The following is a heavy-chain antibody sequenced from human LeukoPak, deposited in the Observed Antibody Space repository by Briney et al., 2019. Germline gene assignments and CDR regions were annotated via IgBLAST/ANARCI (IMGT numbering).Heavy chain of an antibody. D-gene: IGHD4-17*01. CDR3: ASGATVTTLYYYGMDV. CDR2: IIPILGIA. J-gene: IGHJ6*02. CDR1: GGTFSSYA. Sequence: SVKVSCKASGGTFSSYAISWVRQAPGQGLEWMGRIIPILGIANYAQKFQGRVTITADKSTSTAYMELSSLRSEDTAVYYCASGATVTTLYYYGMDVWGQGTTVTVSS. V-gene: IGHV1-69*04.